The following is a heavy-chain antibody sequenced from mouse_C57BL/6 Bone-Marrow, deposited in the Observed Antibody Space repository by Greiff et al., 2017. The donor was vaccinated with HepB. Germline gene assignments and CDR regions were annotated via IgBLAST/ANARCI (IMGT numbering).Heavy chain of an antibody. Sequence: VQLKQSGAELVRPGASVKLSCTASGFNIKDDYMHWVKQRPEQGLEWIGWIDPENGDTEYASKFQGKATITADTSSNPAYLQLSSLTSEDTAVYYCTTGYFDYWGQGTTLTVSS. V-gene: IGHV14-4*01. CDR1: GFNIKDDY. CDR2: IDPENGDT. J-gene: IGHJ2*01. CDR3: TTGYFDY.